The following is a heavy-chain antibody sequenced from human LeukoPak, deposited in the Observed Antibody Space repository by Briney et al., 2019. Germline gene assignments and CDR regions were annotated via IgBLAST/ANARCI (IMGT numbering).Heavy chain of an antibody. V-gene: IGHV3-43D*03. CDR2: ISWDGGSS. J-gene: IGHJ6*03. D-gene: IGHD6-13*01. CDR1: GFTFDDYA. CDR3: AKARADSNYYYMDV. Sequence: GGSLRLSCAASGFTFDDYAMDWVRQAPGKGLEWVALISWDGGSSYYADSVRGRFTISRDNSKNSLYLQMNNLRAEDTALYYCAKARADSNYYYMDVWGKGTTVTVSS.